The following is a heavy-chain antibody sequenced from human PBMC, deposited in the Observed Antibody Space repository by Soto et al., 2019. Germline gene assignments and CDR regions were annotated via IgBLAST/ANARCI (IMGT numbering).Heavy chain of an antibody. J-gene: IGHJ6*02. CDR2: IIPIFGTA. CDR3: ARELNCSSTSCLSDYYYGMDV. CDR1: GGTFSSYA. Sequence: QVQLVQSGAEVKKPGSSVKVSCKASGGTFSSYAISWVRQAPGQGLEWMGGIIPIFGTANYAQKFQGRVTITADKSTSTAYMELSSLRSEDTAVYYCARELNCSSTSCLSDYYYGMDVWGQGTTVTVSS. D-gene: IGHD2-2*01. V-gene: IGHV1-69*06.